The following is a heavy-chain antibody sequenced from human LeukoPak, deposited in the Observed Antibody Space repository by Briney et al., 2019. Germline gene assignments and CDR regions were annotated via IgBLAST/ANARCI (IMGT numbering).Heavy chain of an antibody. Sequence: PGGSLRLSCAASGFTFSSYWMHWVRQAPGKGLVWVSRINSDGSSTSYADSVKGRFTISRDNAKNSLYLQMNSLRPEDTAVYYCARGERCSGGSCLRYSTWYYYYYMDVWGKGTTVTVSS. D-gene: IGHD2-15*01. CDR1: GFTFSSYW. CDR3: ARGERCSGGSCLRYSTWYYYYYMDV. CDR2: INSDGSST. V-gene: IGHV3-74*01. J-gene: IGHJ6*03.